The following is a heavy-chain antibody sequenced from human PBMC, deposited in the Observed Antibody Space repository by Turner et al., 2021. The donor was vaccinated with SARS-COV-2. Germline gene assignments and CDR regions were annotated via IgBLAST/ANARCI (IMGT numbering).Heavy chain of an antibody. CDR1: SGSISSSAYY. CDR2: FFYSGST. J-gene: IGHJ4*02. D-gene: IGHD6-19*01. CDR3: ARQVSILGRWLAPFDS. Sequence: QLQLQESGPGLVKPSETLSLTCTVSSGSISSSAYYWGWIRQPPGKGLEWIGSFFYSGSTYYSPSLKSRITISVDTSKNQFSLNLSSVTAADTAVYYWARQVSILGRWLAPFDSWGQGTLVTVSS. V-gene: IGHV4-39*01.